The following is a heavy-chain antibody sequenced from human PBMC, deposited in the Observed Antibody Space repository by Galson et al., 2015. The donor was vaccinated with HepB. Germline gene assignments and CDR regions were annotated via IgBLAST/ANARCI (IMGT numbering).Heavy chain of an antibody. CDR3: ARDPVDYGDFLDYYYAMDV. V-gene: IGHV3-53*01. Sequence: SLRLSCAASDFSVSANYMSWVRQAPGKGLEWVAIMYRGGSTNYADSVKGRFTISRDNAKNTLYLQMNSLRAEDTAVYYCARDPVDYGDFLDYYYAMDVWGQGTTVTVSS. CDR1: DFSVSANY. D-gene: IGHD4-17*01. J-gene: IGHJ6*02. CDR2: MYRGGST.